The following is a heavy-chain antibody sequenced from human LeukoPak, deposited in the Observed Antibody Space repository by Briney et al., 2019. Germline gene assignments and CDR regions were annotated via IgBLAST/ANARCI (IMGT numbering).Heavy chain of an antibody. CDR1: GFSFTTHA. Sequence: GGSLRLSCVASGFSFTTHAMGWVRQAPGKGLEWVSHISGSGGSTKYSGSVKGRFTISRDNSKNTLYLQINSLRADDTAVYYCAKDQDPHSYGSGSYAHFDYWGQGTLVTVSS. V-gene: IGHV3-23*01. J-gene: IGHJ4*02. CDR3: AKDQDPHSYGSGSYAHFDY. CDR2: ISGSGGST. D-gene: IGHD3-10*01.